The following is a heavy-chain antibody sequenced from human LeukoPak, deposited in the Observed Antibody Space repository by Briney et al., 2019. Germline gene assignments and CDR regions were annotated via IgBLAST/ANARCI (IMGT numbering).Heavy chain of an antibody. CDR2: ITGDGSST. CDR3: ARDTGWYFDL. V-gene: IGHV3-74*01. Sequence: GGSLRLSCAAFGFTVSSNYMHWVRQPPGKGLVWVSRITGDGSSTTYADSVKGRFTISRDNAKNTLYLQMISLRAEDTAVYYCARDTGWYFDLWGRGTLVTVSS. J-gene: IGHJ2*01. D-gene: IGHD4-17*01. CDR1: GFTVSSNY.